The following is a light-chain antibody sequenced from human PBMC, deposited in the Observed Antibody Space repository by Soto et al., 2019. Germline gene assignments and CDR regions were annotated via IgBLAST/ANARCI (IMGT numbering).Light chain of an antibody. Sequence: AIRMTQSPSSFSASTGDRVTITCRASQGISSYLAWYQQKPGKAPTLLIYAAATLQSGVPSRFSGSGSGTDFTLPISCLQSEDFATYYCQQYYSYPHTFGQGTKVEIK. CDR2: AAA. V-gene: IGKV1-8*01. CDR1: QGISSY. CDR3: QQYYSYPHT. J-gene: IGKJ1*01.